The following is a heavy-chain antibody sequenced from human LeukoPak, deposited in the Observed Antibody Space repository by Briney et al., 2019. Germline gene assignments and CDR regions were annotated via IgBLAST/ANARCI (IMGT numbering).Heavy chain of an antibody. CDR3: AREEGGYFDY. J-gene: IGHJ4*02. Sequence: GGSLSHSCAASGFSFDDYDMSWVRQAPGKGLEWVSGINCNGGSTGYADSVKGRFTISRDNAKNSLYLQMSSLRAEDTALYYCAREEGGYFDYWGQGTLVTVSS. D-gene: IGHD3-16*01. V-gene: IGHV3-20*04. CDR1: GFSFDDYD. CDR2: INCNGGST.